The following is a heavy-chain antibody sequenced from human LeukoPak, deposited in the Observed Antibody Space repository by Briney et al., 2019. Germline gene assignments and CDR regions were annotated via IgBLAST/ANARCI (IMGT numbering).Heavy chain of an antibody. CDR3: ARTQYYYDMDV. D-gene: IGHD3/OR15-3a*01. Sequence: GGSLRLSCAASGFTFDKYAMHWVRQAPGKGLEWVSGINYDSRNIGYAGSVKGRVTISRDNARNSLDLQMNSLRAEDTAVYYCARTQYYYDMDVWGQGTTVTVSS. CDR1: GFTFDKYA. J-gene: IGHJ6*02. CDR2: INYDSRNI. V-gene: IGHV3-9*01.